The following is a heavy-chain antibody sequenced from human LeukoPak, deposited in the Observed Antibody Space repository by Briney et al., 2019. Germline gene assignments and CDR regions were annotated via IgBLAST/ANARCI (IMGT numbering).Heavy chain of an antibody. V-gene: IGHV4-38-2*01. CDR3: ASRLLYPGAFDY. CDR2: IYHSGST. CDR1: GGSFSGYY. J-gene: IGHJ4*02. D-gene: IGHD3-3*01. Sequence: SETLSLTCAVYGGSFSGYYWGWIRQPPGKGLEWIGSIYHSGSTYYNPSLKSRVTISVDTSKNQFSLKLSSVTAADTAVYYCASRLLYPGAFDYWGQGTLVTVSS.